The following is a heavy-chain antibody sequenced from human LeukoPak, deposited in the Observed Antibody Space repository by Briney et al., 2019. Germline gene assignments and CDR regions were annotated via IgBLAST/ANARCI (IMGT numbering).Heavy chain of an antibody. D-gene: IGHD3-10*01. J-gene: IGHJ4*02. Sequence: ASVKVSCKASGYTFTSYAMHWVRQAPGQRLEWMGWINAGNGSTKYSQKFQGRVTITRDTSASTAYMELSSLRSEDTAVYYCARDMTMVRGVIAYWGQGTLVTVSS. V-gene: IGHV1-3*01. CDR3: ARDMTMVRGVIAY. CDR2: INAGNGST. CDR1: GYTFTSYA.